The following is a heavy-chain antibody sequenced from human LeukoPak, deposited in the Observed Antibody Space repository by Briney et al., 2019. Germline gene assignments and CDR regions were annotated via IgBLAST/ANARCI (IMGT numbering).Heavy chain of an antibody. J-gene: IGHJ4*02. V-gene: IGHV4-59*01. Sequence: PSETLSLTCAVSGGSISDFYWNWIRQPPGKGPEWLGYIYHTGSSSSNPSLKSRVTISVDTSKNQFSLKLSAVTAADTAVYYCARENWRDGYVGSKWGQGTLVTVSS. D-gene: IGHD5-24*01. CDR1: GGSISDFY. CDR3: ARENWRDGYVGSK. CDR2: IYHTGSS.